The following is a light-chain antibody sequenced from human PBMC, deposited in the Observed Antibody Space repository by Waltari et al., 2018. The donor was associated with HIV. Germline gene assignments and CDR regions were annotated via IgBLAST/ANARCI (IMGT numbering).Light chain of an antibody. CDR3: QQFHNWPHT. J-gene: IGKJ4*01. Sequence: EIFLTQSPPTLSVSPGETATLSCRASQSLSSDLAWYQQKPGQAPRLLIYGASTRTTGTPVRFSGGESGTEFSLTISSLRSEDYAVYYCQQFHNWPHTFGGGTKVEIK. CDR1: QSLSSD. V-gene: IGKV3-15*01. CDR2: GAS.